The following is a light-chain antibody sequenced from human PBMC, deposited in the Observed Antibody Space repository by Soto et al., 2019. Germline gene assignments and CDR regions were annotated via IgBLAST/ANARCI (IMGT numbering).Light chain of an antibody. V-gene: IGKV3-15*01. J-gene: IGKJ1*01. CDR2: GAS. CDR3: QEYNTWPWT. Sequence: EIGLKQSPATLSLSPGERATLSCRASQSVSSNLAWYQQKPGQAPRLLIYGASTRATGIPARFSGSGSGTEFILTITSLQSEDSAVYYCQEYNTWPWTFGQGTKVDIK. CDR1: QSVSSN.